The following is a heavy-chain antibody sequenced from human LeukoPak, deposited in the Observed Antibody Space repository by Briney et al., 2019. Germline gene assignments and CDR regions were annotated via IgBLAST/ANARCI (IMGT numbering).Heavy chain of an antibody. CDR2: ISGPGGTT. D-gene: IGHD3-22*01. J-gene: IGHJ4*02. V-gene: IGHV3-23*01. CDR3: AKASAMIVVVSKHFDY. Sequence: GGSLRLSCAASGFTFNSYAMSWVRQAPGKGLEWVSSISGPGGTTYYAESVKGRFTISRDNSKNTLYLQMSSLRAEDMAVYYCAKASAMIVVVSKHFDYWGQGTLVTVSS. CDR1: GFTFNSYA.